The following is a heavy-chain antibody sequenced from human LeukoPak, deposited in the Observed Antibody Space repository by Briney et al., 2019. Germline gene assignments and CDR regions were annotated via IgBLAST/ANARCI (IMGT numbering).Heavy chain of an antibody. Sequence: KTSETLSLTCAVYGGSFSGYYWSWIRQPPGKGLEWIGRIYTSGSTNYNPSLKSRVTMSVDTSKNQFSLKLGSVTAADTAVYYCARHLVGATRYNWFDPWGQGTLVTVSS. J-gene: IGHJ5*02. CDR2: IYTSGST. V-gene: IGHV4-59*10. CDR3: ARHLVGATRYNWFDP. D-gene: IGHD1-26*01. CDR1: GGSFSGYY.